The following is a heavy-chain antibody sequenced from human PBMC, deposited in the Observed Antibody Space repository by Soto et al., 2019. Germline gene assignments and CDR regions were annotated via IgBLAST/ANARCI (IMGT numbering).Heavy chain of an antibody. CDR1: GVSISSGNW. J-gene: IGHJ4*02. Sequence: SETLSLTCAVSGVSISSGNWWTWVRQPPQRGLEYIGEIFHDGTANYYPSFERRVAISVDTSKNQFSLKLTSVIAADTAIYFCARLVYDTRLNYMYFDFWGQGTLVTAPQ. CDR3: ARLVYDTRLNYMYFDF. D-gene: IGHD3-10*01. CDR2: IFHDGTA. V-gene: IGHV4-4*02.